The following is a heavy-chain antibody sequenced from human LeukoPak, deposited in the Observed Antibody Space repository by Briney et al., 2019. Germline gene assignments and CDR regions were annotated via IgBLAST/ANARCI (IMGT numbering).Heavy chain of an antibody. V-gene: IGHV3-30*02. J-gene: IGHJ4*02. CDR2: IRYDGSDK. Sequence: GGSLRLSCAASGFTFTSYGLHWVRQAPGKGLEWVAFIRYDGSDKYYPDSVKGRFTISRDNSKNTLYLQMNSLRAEDTAVYYCAKGLRSGGRCLDYWGQGTLVTVSS. D-gene: IGHD2-15*01. CDR1: GFTFTSYG. CDR3: AKGLRSGGRCLDY.